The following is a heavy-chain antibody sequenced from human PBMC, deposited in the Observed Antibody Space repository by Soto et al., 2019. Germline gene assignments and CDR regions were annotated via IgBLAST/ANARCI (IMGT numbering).Heavy chain of an antibody. Sequence: GGSLRLSCAASGFTFSTYSMNWVRQAPGKGLEWVSSISSSSSYIYYADSVKGRFTISRDNAKNSLYLQMNSLRAEDTAVYYCATMYADYARLWGRGTLVTVSS. CDR2: ISSSSSYI. CDR3: ATMYADYARL. V-gene: IGHV3-21*04. D-gene: IGHD3-16*01. J-gene: IGHJ2*01. CDR1: GFTFSTYS.